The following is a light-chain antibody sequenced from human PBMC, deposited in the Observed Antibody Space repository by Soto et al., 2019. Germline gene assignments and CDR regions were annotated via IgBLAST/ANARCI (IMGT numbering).Light chain of an antibody. Sequence: EIVLTQSPGTLSLSPGERATLSCRASQSVSSSYLAWYQQTPGQAPRLLIYGASSRTTGIPDRFSGSGSGTDFTLTIGRLEPEDIAVYYCQQYGSSPPITFGQGTRLEIK. J-gene: IGKJ5*01. CDR3: QQYGSSPPIT. CDR1: QSVSSSY. V-gene: IGKV3-20*01. CDR2: GAS.